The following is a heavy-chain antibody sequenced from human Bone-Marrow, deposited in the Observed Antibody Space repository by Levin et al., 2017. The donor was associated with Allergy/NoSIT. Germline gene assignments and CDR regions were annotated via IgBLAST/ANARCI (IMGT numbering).Heavy chain of an antibody. CDR2: IDWEDDT. V-gene: IGHV2-70*04. D-gene: IGHD1-26*01. CDR3: ARSPYSGAYPYFFDY. J-gene: IGHJ4*02. Sequence: TLSLTCTFSGFSLDAPGLRVSWIRQPPGKALEWLARIDWEDDTVYSASLKTRLTISKDTSKNQVVLTMTNMAPMDTATYYCARSPYSGAYPYFFDYWGQGSLVTVSS. CDR1: GFSLDAPGLR.